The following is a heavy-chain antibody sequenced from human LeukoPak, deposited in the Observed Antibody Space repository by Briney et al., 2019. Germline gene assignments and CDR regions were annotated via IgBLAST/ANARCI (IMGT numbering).Heavy chain of an antibody. V-gene: IGHV3-53*01. J-gene: IGHJ4*02. CDR2: IYSGGST. Sequence: PGGSLRLSCAASGFTVSSNYMSWVRQAPGKGLEWVSVIYSGGSTYYADSVKGRFTISRDNSKNTLYLQMNSLRAEDTAVYYCATSVVIDFNFDYWGQGTLVTVSS. CDR1: GFTVSSNY. D-gene: IGHD3-22*01. CDR3: ATSVVIDFNFDY.